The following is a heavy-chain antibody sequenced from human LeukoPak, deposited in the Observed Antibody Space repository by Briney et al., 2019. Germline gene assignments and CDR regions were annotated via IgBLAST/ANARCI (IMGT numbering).Heavy chain of an antibody. D-gene: IGHD5-24*01. J-gene: IGHJ5*02. Sequence: SETLSLTSTVSGGSISSYYWSWIRQPPGKGLEWIGYIYYSGSTNYNPSLKSRVTISVDTSKTQFSLKLSSVTAADTAVYYCARAVLRHGTRDGQNWFDPWGQGTLVTVSS. CDR2: IYYSGST. V-gene: IGHV4-59*01. CDR3: ARAVLRHGTRDGQNWFDP. CDR1: GGSISSYY.